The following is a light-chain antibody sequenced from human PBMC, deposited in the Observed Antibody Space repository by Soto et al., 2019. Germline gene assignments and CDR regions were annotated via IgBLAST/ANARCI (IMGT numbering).Light chain of an antibody. CDR2: DAS. V-gene: IGKV1-5*01. Sequence: DIQMTQSPSTLSASVGDRVTITCRASQSISIWLAWYQQKPGKAPKLLIYDASSLKSGVPSRFSGSGSGTEFTLTISSLQPDDFATYFCQQYNSYSATFGQGTKLDIK. CDR3: QQYNSYSAT. CDR1: QSISIW. J-gene: IGKJ1*01.